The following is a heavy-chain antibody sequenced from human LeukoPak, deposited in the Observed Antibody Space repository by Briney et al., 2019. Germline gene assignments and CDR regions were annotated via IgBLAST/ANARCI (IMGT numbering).Heavy chain of an antibody. CDR2: INHSGST. CDR1: GGSFSGYY. D-gene: IGHD6-13*01. CDR3: TRGLIAAAVFFDY. J-gene: IGHJ4*02. Sequence: SETLSLTCAIYGGSFSGYYWSWIRQPPGKGLEWIGEINHSGSTNYNPSLKSRVTITVDTSKNQFSLKLSSVTAADTAVYHCTRGLIAAAVFFDYWGQGTLVTVSS. V-gene: IGHV4-34*01.